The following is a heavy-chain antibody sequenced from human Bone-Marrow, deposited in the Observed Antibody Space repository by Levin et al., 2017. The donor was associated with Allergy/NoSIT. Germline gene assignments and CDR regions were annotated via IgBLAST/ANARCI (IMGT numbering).Heavy chain of an antibody. J-gene: IGHJ4*02. Sequence: ESGPTLVKHTQTLTLTCTFSGFSLSTSGVGVGWIRQPPGKALEWLALIYWDDDKRDSPSLKSRLTITKDTSKNQVVLTMTNMDPVDTATYYCAHLSVLLWFGEGLDYWGQGTLVTVSS. D-gene: IGHD3-10*01. CDR1: GFSLSTSGVG. CDR2: IYWDDDK. V-gene: IGHV2-5*02. CDR3: AHLSVLLWFGEGLDY.